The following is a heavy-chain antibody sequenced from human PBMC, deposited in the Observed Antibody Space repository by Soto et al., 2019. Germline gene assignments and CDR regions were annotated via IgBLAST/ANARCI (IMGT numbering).Heavy chain of an antibody. D-gene: IGHD6-13*01. CDR1: GYTFTSYG. CDR3: ARDMDSSSWSSYYYYGMDV. Sequence: ASVKVSSKASGYTFTSYGISWVRRAPGQGLEWMGWISAYNGNTNYAQKLQGRVTMTTDTSTSTAYMELRSLRSDDTAVYYCARDMDSSSWSSYYYYGMDVWGQGTTVTVSS. CDR2: ISAYNGNT. V-gene: IGHV1-18*01. J-gene: IGHJ6*02.